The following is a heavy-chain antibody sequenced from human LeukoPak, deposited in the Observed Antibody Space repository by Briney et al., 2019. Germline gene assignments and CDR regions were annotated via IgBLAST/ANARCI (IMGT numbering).Heavy chain of an antibody. D-gene: IGHD5-24*01. CDR2: IGGSGTST. CDR1: GFAFNRFA. CDR3: ARDQFGYNKPGDY. J-gene: IGHJ4*02. Sequence: GWSLRLSCVVSGFAFNRFAINWVRQAPWTGLDWVSTIGGSGTSTYYADSVKGRFTISKDHSSNTVYLQMSSLRAEDTAVYYCARDQFGYNKPGDYWGQGTLVTVSS. V-gene: IGHV3-23*01.